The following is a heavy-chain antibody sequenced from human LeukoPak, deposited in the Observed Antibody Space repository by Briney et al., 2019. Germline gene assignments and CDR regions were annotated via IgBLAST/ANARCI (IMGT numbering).Heavy chain of an antibody. Sequence: ETLSLTCTVSGGSISSSSYYWGWTRQAPGKGLEWLSVISGGSSGSTYYADSVKGRFTISRDISKNTLYLQMNSLRAEDTAVYYCARVLSGRGSLYDYYYYMDVWGKGTTVTISS. D-gene: IGHD3-10*01. J-gene: IGHJ6*03. V-gene: IGHV3-53*01. CDR3: ARVLSGRGSLYDYYYYMDV. CDR1: GGSISSSSYY. CDR2: ISGGSSGST.